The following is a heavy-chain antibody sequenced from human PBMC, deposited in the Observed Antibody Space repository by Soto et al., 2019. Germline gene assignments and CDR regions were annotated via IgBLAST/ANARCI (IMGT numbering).Heavy chain of an antibody. D-gene: IGHD2-15*01. V-gene: IGHV3-48*03. CDR1: GFTFSSYE. CDR3: ASAKQDSLAY. CDR2: IGRSVTST. J-gene: IGHJ4*02. Sequence: EVQLVQSGGGLVQPGGSLRLSCAVSGFTFSSYEMNWLRQAPGKGLEWVSYIGRSVTSTSYADSVRGRFTVSRNHAKNSMFLQMISLSADDPAMYYCASAKQDSLAYWGQGHLVTVSP.